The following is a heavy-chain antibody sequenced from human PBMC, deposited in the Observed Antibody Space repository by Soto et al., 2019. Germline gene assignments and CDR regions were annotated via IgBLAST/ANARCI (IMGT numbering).Heavy chain of an antibody. CDR1: GGTFSSYA. CDR3: ASSVPPDRRLLLLYYYYYGMDV. J-gene: IGHJ6*02. CDR2: IIPIFGTA. D-gene: IGHD3-22*01. V-gene: IGHV1-69*01. Sequence: QVQLVQSGAEVKKPGSSVKVSCKASGGTFSSYANSWVRQAPGQGLEWMGGIIPIFGTANYAQKFQGRVTITADESTSTGYMEVSSLRSEDTDVYYCASSVPPDRRLLLLYYYYYGMDVWGQGTTVTVSS.